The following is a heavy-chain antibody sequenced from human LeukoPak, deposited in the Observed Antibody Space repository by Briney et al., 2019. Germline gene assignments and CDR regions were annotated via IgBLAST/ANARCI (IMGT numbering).Heavy chain of an antibody. D-gene: IGHD6-19*01. Sequence: GGSLRLSCAASGFTFSSYGMSWVRQAPGKGLECVSSISGSGGSTNHADSVKGRFTISRDNSKNTLYLQMNSLRAEDTAVYYCAKRFTAGDYYYYYGMDVWGQGTTVTVSS. CDR3: AKRFTAGDYYYYYGMDV. V-gene: IGHV3-23*01. J-gene: IGHJ6*02. CDR2: ISGSGGST. CDR1: GFTFSSYG.